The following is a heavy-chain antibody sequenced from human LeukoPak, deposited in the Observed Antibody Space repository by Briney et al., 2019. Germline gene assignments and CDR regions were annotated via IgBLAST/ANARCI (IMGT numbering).Heavy chain of an antibody. V-gene: IGHV1-18*01. CDR1: GYTFRNYG. CDR2: IGTYNGNT. CDR3: ARGRLKRVPFTKVAGALDY. J-gene: IGHJ4*02. D-gene: IGHD6-19*01. Sequence: GASVKVSCKASGYTFRNYGITWVRQAPRQGLEWMGWIGTYNGNTDYAQKFQARVIMTADTSTTPAHMELRSLRSDDTAVYYCARGRLKRVPFTKVAGALDYWGQGTRVTVSS.